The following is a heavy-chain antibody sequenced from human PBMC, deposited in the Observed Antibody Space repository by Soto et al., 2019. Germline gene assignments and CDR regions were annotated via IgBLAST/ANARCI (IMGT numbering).Heavy chain of an antibody. V-gene: IGHV1-2*02. D-gene: IGHD3-3*01. J-gene: IGHJ6*02. Sequence: GASVKVSCKASGYTFTGYYMHWVRQAPGQGLEWMGWINPNSGGTNYAQKFQGRVTMTRDTSISTAYMELSRLRSDDTAVYYCARSELRFLEWLLAINYYYGMDVWGQGTTVTV. CDR3: ARSELRFLEWLLAINYYYGMDV. CDR2: INPNSGGT. CDR1: GYTFTGYY.